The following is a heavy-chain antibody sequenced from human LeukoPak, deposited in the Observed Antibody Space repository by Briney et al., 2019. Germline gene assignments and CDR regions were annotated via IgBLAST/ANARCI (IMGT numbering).Heavy chain of an antibody. CDR3: ARRNEQLVRGSIYYYYYYMDV. CDR1: GYIFTSYW. D-gene: IGHD6-6*01. J-gene: IGHJ6*03. V-gene: IGHV5-51*01. CDR2: IYPGDSDT. Sequence: GESLKISCKGSGYIFTSYWIGWVRHMPGKGLEWMGIIYPGDSDTRYSPSFQGQVTISADKSISTAYLQWSSLKASDTAMYYCARRNEQLVRGSIYYYYYYMDVWGKGTTVTVSS.